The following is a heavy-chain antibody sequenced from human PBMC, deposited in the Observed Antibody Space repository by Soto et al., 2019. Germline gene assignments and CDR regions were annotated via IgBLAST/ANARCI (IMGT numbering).Heavy chain of an antibody. Sequence: SETLSLTCTVSGGSVSSGSYYWSWIRQPPGKGLEWIGYIYYSGSTNYNPSLKSRVTISVDTSKNQFSLKLSSVTVADTAVYNCARGRGTSYTWFDPWGQGTLVTVSS. CDR3: ARGRGTSYTWFDP. CDR2: IYYSGST. CDR1: GGSVSSGSYY. J-gene: IGHJ5*02. D-gene: IGHD1-1*01. V-gene: IGHV4-61*01.